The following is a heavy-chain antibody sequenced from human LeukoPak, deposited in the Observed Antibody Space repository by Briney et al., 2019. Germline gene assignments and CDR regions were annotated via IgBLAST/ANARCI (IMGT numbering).Heavy chain of an antibody. D-gene: IGHD3-16*01. CDR2: FYNSGST. Sequence: KASETLSLTCSVSGASISYYYWSWIRQPAGKGLEFIGLFYNSGSTNCNPSLKSRVTMSVDTSKNQFSLKLSSVTAADTAVYYCARVGDYALKDWGQGTLVTVSS. CDR3: ARVGDYALKD. J-gene: IGHJ4*02. CDR1: GASISYYY. V-gene: IGHV4-4*07.